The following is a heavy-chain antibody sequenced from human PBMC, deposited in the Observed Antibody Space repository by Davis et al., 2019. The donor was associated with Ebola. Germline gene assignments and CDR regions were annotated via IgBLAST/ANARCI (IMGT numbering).Heavy chain of an antibody. D-gene: IGHD1-26*01. CDR3: ARDHMGSLDN. V-gene: IGHV4-59*01. Sequence: MPSETPSLTCTVSGGSISGYQWAWIRQPPGKGLDYVGHIFNSGTASYNSALKSRVTISLDKSSNQFSLKLNSVTAADTAIYFCARDHMGSLDNWGQGTLVTVSS. J-gene: IGHJ4*02. CDR1: GGSISGYQ. CDR2: IFNSGTA.